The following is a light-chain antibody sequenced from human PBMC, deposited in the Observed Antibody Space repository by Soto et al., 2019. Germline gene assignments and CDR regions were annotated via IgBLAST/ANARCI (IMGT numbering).Light chain of an antibody. J-gene: IGLJ3*02. CDR1: SGHSNYA. V-gene: IGLV4-69*01. Sequence: QLVLTQSPSASASLGASVKLTCTLSSGHSNYAIAWHHQQPEKGPRYLMKVNSDGRHSKGDGIPDRFAGSSSGAERYLIISSLQSEDEADYYCQTWGSAIHVFGGGTKLTVL. CDR2: VNSDGRH. CDR3: QTWGSAIHV.